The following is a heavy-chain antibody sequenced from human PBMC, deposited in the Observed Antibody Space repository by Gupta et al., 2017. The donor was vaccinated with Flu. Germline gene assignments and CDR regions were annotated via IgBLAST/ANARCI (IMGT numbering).Heavy chain of an antibody. V-gene: IGHV3-21*01. CDR1: GFTFSSYS. D-gene: IGHD6-13*01. CDR3: ARDHGSSWTPGYFDL. J-gene: IGHJ2*01. CDR2: ISSSSSYI. Sequence: EVQLVESGGGLVKPGGSLRLSCAASGFTFSSYSMNWVRQAPGKGLEWVSSISSSSSYIYYADSVKGRFTISRDNAKNSLYLQMNSLRAEDTAVYYCARDHGSSWTPGYFDLWGRGTLVTVSS.